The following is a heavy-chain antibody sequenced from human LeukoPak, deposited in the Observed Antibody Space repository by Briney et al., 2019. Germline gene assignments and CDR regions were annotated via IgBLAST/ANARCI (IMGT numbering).Heavy chain of an antibody. V-gene: IGHV1-2*02. CDR1: GHTFSGYY. CDR2: INPNTGGT. CDR3: AREECSTTSCHKYFQD. J-gene: IGHJ1*01. D-gene: IGHD2-2*02. Sequence: GASVKVSCKASGHTFSGYYMHWVRQAPGQGLEWMGWINPNTGGTGSAQKFQGRVTMTRDTSISTAYMELSGLRSDDTAVYYYAREECSTTSCHKYFQDWGQGTLVTVSS.